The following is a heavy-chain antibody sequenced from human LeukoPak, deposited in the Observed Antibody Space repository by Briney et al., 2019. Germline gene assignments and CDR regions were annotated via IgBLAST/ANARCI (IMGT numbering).Heavy chain of an antibody. J-gene: IGHJ4*02. CDR3: ARQDGIAAAGASYY. CDR1: GGSISTYY. D-gene: IGHD6-13*01. V-gene: IGHV4-59*08. CDR2: IYYSGST. Sequence: SETLSLTCTVSGGSISTYYWSWIRQSPGKGLEWIGHIYYSGSTNYNPSLKSRVTISVDTSKNQFSLKLSSVTAADTAVYYCARQDGIAAAGASYYWGQGTLVTVSS.